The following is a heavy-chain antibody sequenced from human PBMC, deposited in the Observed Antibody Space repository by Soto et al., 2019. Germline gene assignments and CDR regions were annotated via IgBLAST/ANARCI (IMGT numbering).Heavy chain of an antibody. CDR3: AHSPNLITEDAQVGDFDY. CDR2: IYWDDDE. V-gene: IGHV2-5*02. CDR1: GFSLNTDGEG. D-gene: IGHD3-10*01. J-gene: IGHJ4*02. Sequence: QITLKESGPPQVKPTQTLTLTCSFSGFSLNTDGEGVGWVRQPPGEALEWLALIYWDDDERYSPSLKTRLTITKDPSKNQVVLIMTNMDPVDTATYYCAHSPNLITEDAQVGDFDYWGQGTLVTVSS.